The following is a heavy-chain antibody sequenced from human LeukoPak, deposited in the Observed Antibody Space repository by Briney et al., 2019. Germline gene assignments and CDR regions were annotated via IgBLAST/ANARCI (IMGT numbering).Heavy chain of an antibody. CDR1: GLTFSTYS. D-gene: IGHD6-19*01. CDR3: AKDVAPDSGWDLDY. CDR2: IYNSGAKI. V-gene: IGHV3-23*01. J-gene: IGHJ4*02. Sequence: GGSLRLSCAVSGLTFSTYSLTWVRQGPGKGLEWVSSIYNSGAKIFYADSVKGRFTISRDNSKNMLYLQMNSLRVEDTAVYYCAKDVAPDSGWDLDYWGQGTLVTVSS.